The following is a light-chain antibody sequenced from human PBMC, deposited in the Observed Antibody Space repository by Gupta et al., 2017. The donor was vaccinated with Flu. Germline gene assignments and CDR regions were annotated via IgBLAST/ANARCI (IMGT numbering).Light chain of an antibody. CDR2: RVG. V-gene: IGKV1-5*03. J-gene: IGKJ1*01. CDR3: QQYDTYWT. CDR1: QCMSSW. Sequence: DIQMTQSPSILSASVGDRVTITCRASQCMSSWLAGYQQQPGKAPKLLMYRVGRLITGVPSRFSGSGSGTEFTLTINNLQADDFATYYCQQYDTYWTFGQGTKVEV.